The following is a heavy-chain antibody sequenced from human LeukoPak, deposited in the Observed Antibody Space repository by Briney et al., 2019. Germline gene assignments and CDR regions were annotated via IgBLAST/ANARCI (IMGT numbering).Heavy chain of an antibody. CDR2: ISAYNGNT. CDR1: GYTFTNYA. CDR3: ARRRVRGGIYYYYYMDV. D-gene: IGHD3-10*01. Sequence: GASVKVSCKASGYTFTNYAIHWVRQAPGQRLEWMGWISAYNGNTNYAQKLQGRVTMTTDTSTSTAYMELRSLRSDDTAVYYCARRRVRGGIYYYYYMDVWGKGTTVTVSS. V-gene: IGHV1-18*01. J-gene: IGHJ6*03.